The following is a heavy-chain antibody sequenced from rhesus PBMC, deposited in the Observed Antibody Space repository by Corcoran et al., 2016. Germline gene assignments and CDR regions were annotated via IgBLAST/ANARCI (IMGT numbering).Heavy chain of an antibody. Sequence: QVQLQESGPGLVKPSATLSLTCAVSGGSISSNYWSWIRQPPGQGLEWIGRISGSGERTDYNPSLKSRGTISTDTSKNQFSLKLSSVTAVDTAVYYCSGVYYNIWTGYYTFDYWGQGVLVTVSS. CDR1: GGSISSNY. CDR2: ISGSGERT. V-gene: IGHV4-173*01. J-gene: IGHJ4*01. D-gene: IGHD3-3*01. CDR3: SGVYYNIWTGYYTFDY.